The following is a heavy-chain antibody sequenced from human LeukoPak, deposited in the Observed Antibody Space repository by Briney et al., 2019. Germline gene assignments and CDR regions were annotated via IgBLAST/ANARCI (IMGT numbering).Heavy chain of an antibody. V-gene: IGHV4-34*01. CDR1: GGAFSGYY. Sequence: SETPSLTCAVYGGAFSGYYWSWIRQPPGKGLEWNGGINHSGSTNYNPSLKSRVTISVDTSKNQFSLKLSSVTAADTAVYYCARGCPYYYDSSGYYYGGRYYYYYYMDVWGKGTTVTVSS. J-gene: IGHJ6*03. D-gene: IGHD3-22*01. CDR2: INHSGST. CDR3: ARGCPYYYDSSGYYYGGRYYYYYYMDV.